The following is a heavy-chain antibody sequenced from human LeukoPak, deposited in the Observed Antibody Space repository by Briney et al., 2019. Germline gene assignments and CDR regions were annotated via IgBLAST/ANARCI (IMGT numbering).Heavy chain of an antibody. D-gene: IGHD2/OR15-2a*01. CDR3: ARDTRASMDTPRWFDP. CDR1: GGTFSSYA. CDR2: IIPIFGTA. J-gene: IGHJ5*02. V-gene: IGHV1-69*05. Sequence: SVKVSCKASGGTFSSYAISWVRQAPGQGLEWMGRIIPIFGTANYAQKFQGRVTITTDESTSTAYMELSSLRSEDTAVYYCARDTRASMDTPRWFDPWGQGTLVTVSS.